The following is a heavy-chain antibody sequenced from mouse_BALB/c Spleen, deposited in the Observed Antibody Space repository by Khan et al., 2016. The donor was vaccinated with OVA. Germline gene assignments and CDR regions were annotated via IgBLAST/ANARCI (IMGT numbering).Heavy chain of an antibody. V-gene: IGHV9-3-1*01. CDR3: ARNGNYWYFDV. Sequence: QIQLVQSGPELKKPGETVKISCKASGYTFTNYGMNRVKQAPGKGLKWMGWINTYTGEPTYADDFKGRFAFSLETSASTAYLQINNLKNEDTATYFCARNGNYWYFDVWGAGTTVTVST. CDR1: GYTFTNYG. CDR2: INTYTGEP. J-gene: IGHJ1*01. D-gene: IGHD2-1*01.